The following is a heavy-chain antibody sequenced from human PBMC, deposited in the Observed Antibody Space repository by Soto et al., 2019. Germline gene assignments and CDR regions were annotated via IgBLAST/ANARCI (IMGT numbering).Heavy chain of an antibody. V-gene: IGHV3-21*01. CDR2: ISSSSSYI. J-gene: IGHJ4*02. CDR1: GFTFSSYS. Sequence: EVQLVESGGGLVKPGGSLRLSCAASGFTFSSYSMNWVRQAPGKGLEWVSSISSSSSYIYYADSVKGRFTISRDNAKNSLYLQMNSLRAEDTAVYYCARDLPIYSSSWEIDYWGQGTLVTVSS. CDR3: ARDLPIYSSSWEIDY. D-gene: IGHD6-13*01.